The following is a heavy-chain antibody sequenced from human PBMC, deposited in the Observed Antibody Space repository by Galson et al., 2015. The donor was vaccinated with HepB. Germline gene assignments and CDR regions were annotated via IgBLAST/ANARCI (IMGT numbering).Heavy chain of an antibody. V-gene: IGHV4-34*01. Sequence: QSGAEVTKPGESLKISCKGSGYSFTSYWIGWVRQMPGKGLEWIGEINHSGSTNYNPSLKSRATISVDTSKNQFSLKLSSVTAADTAVYYCARSRYYDSSGYFDYWGQGTLVTVSS. CDR1: GYSFTSYW. CDR3: ARSRYYDSSGYFDY. J-gene: IGHJ4*02. D-gene: IGHD3-22*01. CDR2: INHSGST.